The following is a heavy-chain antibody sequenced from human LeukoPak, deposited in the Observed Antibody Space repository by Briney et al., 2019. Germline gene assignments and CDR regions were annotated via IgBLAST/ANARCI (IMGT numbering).Heavy chain of an antibody. CDR3: ARSYSINSAATSFDY. Sequence: GASVKVSCKASGYTFTSYDINWVRQATGQGLEWMGWMNPNSGNTGYAQKFQGRVTMTRNTSISTAYMELRSLTSDDTAVYYCARSYSINSAATSFDYWGQGTLVTVSS. J-gene: IGHJ4*02. CDR2: MNPNSGNT. CDR1: GYTFTSYD. D-gene: IGHD2-15*01. V-gene: IGHV1-8*01.